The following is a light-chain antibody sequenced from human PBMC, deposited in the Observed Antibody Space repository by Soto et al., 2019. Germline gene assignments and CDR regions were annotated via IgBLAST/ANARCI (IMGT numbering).Light chain of an antibody. CDR1: SSDVGSYNR. J-gene: IGLJ1*01. CDR2: EVS. CDR3: SLYTSSSTFGV. Sequence: QSVLTQPPSVSGSPGQSVTISCTGTSSDVGSYNRVSWYQQPPGTAPKLMIYEVSNRPSGVPDRFSGSKSGHTASLTISGLQAEDEADYYCSLYTSSSTFGVFGTGTKVTVL. V-gene: IGLV2-18*01.